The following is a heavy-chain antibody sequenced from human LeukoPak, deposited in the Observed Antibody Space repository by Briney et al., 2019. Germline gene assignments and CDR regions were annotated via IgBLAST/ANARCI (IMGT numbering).Heavy chain of an antibody. Sequence: SETLSLTCAVSGGSISTFYWSWIRQPPGKGLEWIGYIFKTGNTNYNPSLKSRVTISLDTSKNQFSLKLTSVTAADTAVYYCARSGTAFSFYYYYYMDVWGKGTTVTVSS. D-gene: IGHD3-10*01. CDR1: GGSISTFY. V-gene: IGHV4-59*01. CDR3: ARSGTAFSFYYYYYMDV. CDR2: IFKTGNT. J-gene: IGHJ6*03.